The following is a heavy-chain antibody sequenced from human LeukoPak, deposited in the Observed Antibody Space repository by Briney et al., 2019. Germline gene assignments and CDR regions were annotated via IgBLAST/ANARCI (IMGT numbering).Heavy chain of an antibody. D-gene: IGHD6-13*01. CDR2: ISSSGSTI. CDR1: GFTFSSYE. CDR3: ASGSPSIAAAGFSYWYFDL. V-gene: IGHV3-48*03. J-gene: IGHJ2*01. Sequence: PGGSLRLSCAASGFTFSSYEMNWVRQAPGKGLEWVSYISSSGSTIYYADSVKGRFTISRDNAKNSLYLQMNSLRAEDTAVYYCASGSPSIAAAGFSYWYFDLWGRGTLVTVSS.